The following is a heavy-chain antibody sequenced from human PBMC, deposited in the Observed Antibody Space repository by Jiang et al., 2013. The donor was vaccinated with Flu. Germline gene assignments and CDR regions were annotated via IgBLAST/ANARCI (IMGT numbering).Heavy chain of an antibody. J-gene: IGHJ4*02. V-gene: IGHV1-3*01. Sequence: SGAEVKKPGASVKVSCKASGYTFTSYAMHWVRQAPGQRLEWMGWINAGNGNTKYSQKFQGRVTITRDTSASTAYMELSSLRSEDTAVYYCARGGYDSSGYYFFPLDYWGQGTLVTVSS. CDR2: INAGNGNT. CDR3: ARGGYDSSGYYFFPLDY. D-gene: IGHD3-22*01. CDR1: GYTFTSYA.